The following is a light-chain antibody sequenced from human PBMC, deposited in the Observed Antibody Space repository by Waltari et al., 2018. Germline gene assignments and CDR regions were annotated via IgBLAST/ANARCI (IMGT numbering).Light chain of an antibody. CDR2: DAS. Sequence: DIQMTQSPSTLSASVVDRVTITCRASQSISSWLAWYQQKPGKAPKLLIYDASSLESGVPSRFSGSGSATEFTLTISSLQPDDFATYYCQQYNSYWTFGQGTKVEIK. CDR3: QQYNSYWT. J-gene: IGKJ1*01. CDR1: QSISSW. V-gene: IGKV1-5*01.